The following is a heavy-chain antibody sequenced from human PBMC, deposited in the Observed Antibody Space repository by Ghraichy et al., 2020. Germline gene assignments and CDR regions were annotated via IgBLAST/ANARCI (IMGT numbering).Heavy chain of an antibody. J-gene: IGHJ2*01. CDR3: AKRDKGYWYFDL. CDR2: ISGSGGST. V-gene: IGHV3-23*01. Sequence: GESLNISCAASGFTFSSYAMSWVRQAPGKGLEWVSAISGSGGSTYYADSVKGRFTISRDNSKNTLYLQMNSLRAEDTAVYYCAKRDKGYWYFDLWGRGTLVTVSS. CDR1: GFTFSSYA.